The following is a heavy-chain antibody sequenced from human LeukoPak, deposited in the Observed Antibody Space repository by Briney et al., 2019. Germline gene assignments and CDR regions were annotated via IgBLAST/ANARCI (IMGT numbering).Heavy chain of an antibody. CDR1: GFTLSNAW. CDR3: VKDATWGGFDY. D-gene: IGHD3-16*01. Sequence: PGGSLRLSCAASGFTLSNAWMNWVRQAPSKGLEWVSAIGTSGLRTLYADSVKGRFTVSRDNSRSTLFLQINSLRADDAALYYCVKDATWGGFDYWGQGTLVTVSS. J-gene: IGHJ4*02. V-gene: IGHV3-23*01. CDR2: IGTSGLRT.